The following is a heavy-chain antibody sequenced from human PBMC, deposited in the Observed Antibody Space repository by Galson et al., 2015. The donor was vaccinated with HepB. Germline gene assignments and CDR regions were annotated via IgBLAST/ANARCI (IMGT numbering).Heavy chain of an antibody. CDR1: GFTFSSYS. CDR2: ISSSSSTI. J-gene: IGHJ5*02. Sequence: SLRLSCAASGFTFSSYSMNWVRQAPGKGLEWVSYISSSSSTIYYADSVKGRFTISRDNAKNSLCLQMNSLRAEDTAVYYCARPPRGTTVTAWGWFDPWGQGTLVTVSS. CDR3: ARPPRGTTVTAWGWFDP. D-gene: IGHD4-17*01. V-gene: IGHV3-48*04.